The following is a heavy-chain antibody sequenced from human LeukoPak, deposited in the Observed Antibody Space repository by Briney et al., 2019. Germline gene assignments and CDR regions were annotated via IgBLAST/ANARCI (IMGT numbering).Heavy chain of an antibody. J-gene: IGHJ4*01. CDR2: IYYSGST. CDR3: ARGTTGSNPDDY. V-gene: IGHV4-39*07. D-gene: IGHD1-26*01. Sequence: PSETLSLTCTVSGGSISSSSYYWGWIRQPPGKGLEWIGSIYYSGSTYYNPSLKSRVTISQDTSKNQFSLKVNSVTAADTAVYYCARGTTGSNPDDYWGQGTLVTVSS. CDR1: GGSISSSSYY.